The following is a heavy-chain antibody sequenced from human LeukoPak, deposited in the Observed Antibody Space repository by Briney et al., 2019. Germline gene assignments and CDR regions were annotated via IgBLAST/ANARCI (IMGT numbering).Heavy chain of an antibody. CDR2: IIPTFYTA. D-gene: IGHD2-2*01. CDR1: GYTFTSYG. J-gene: IGHJ4*02. V-gene: IGHV1-69*05. Sequence: SVKVSCKASGYTFTSYGISWVRQAPGQGLEWMGGIIPTFYTANYAQKFQGRVTITTDESTNTAYMKLSSLRSEDTAVYYCASDLGYCSRTSCCFDYWGQGTLVTVSS. CDR3: ASDLGYCSRTSCCFDY.